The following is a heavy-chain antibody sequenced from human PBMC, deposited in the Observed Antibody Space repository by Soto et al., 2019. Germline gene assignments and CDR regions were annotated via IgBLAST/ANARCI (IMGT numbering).Heavy chain of an antibody. CDR2: ISYDGSNK. CDR3: ARAHSTRNWFDP. Sequence: PGGSLRLSCAASGFTFSSYAMHWFRQAPGKGLEWVAVISYDGSNKYYADSVKGRFTISRDNSKNTLYLQMNSLRAEDMAVYYCARAHSTRNWFDPWGQGTLVTVSS. D-gene: IGHD6-13*01. J-gene: IGHJ5*02. V-gene: IGHV3-30-3*01. CDR1: GFTFSSYA.